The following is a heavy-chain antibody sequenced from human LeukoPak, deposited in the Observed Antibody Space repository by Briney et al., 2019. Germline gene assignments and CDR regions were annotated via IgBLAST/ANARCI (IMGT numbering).Heavy chain of an antibody. CDR3: ARAPDILTGSYDY. D-gene: IGHD3-9*01. V-gene: IGHV1-69*04. CDR1: GGTFSIYA. Sequence: ASATVSCKASGGTFSIYAISWVRQAPGQGLEWMGRIIPILGIANYAQKFQGRVTITADKSTSTAYMELSSLRSEDTAVYYCARAPDILTGSYDYWGQGTLVTVSS. CDR2: IIPILGIA. J-gene: IGHJ4*02.